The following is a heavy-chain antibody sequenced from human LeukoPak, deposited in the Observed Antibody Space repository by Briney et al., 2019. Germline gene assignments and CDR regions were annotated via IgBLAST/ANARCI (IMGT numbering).Heavy chain of an antibody. Sequence: GGSLRLSCAASGFIFISYGMNWVRQAPGKGLEWVSYISGSSKSIYYANSVKGRFTISRDNAKNSLYLQMDSLGAEDTAMYYCARDVGYRSWFDPWGQGTLVTVSS. CDR1: GFIFISYG. CDR2: ISGSSKSI. V-gene: IGHV3-48*01. CDR3: ARDVGYRSWFDP. J-gene: IGHJ5*02. D-gene: IGHD5-18*01.